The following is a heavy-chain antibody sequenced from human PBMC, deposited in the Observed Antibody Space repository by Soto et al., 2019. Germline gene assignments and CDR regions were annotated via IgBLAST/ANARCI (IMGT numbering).Heavy chain of an antibody. CDR1: GFTFSSSW. V-gene: IGHV3-7*05. CDR2: IKEDGSQT. Sequence: GGSLRLSCAASGFTFSSSWMSWVRQAPGKGLEWVANIKEDGSQTFYLGSVKGRFTICRDNAKNSLFLQMNSLRVEDTAVYYCARDLRYFDWISGFDIWGQGTVVTVSS. J-gene: IGHJ3*02. CDR3: ARDLRYFDWISGFDI. D-gene: IGHD3-9*01.